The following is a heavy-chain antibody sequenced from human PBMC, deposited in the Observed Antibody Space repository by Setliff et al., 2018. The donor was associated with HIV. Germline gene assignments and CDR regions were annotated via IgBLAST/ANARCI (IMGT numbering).Heavy chain of an antibody. V-gene: IGHV1-8*02. J-gene: IGHJ1*01. CDR3: ARDRWELLRRPEYFQH. Sequence: ASVKVSCKASGYPFTSYYMHWVRQAPGQGLEWMGWMNPYTGNAGFAQKFQDRVAMTRNTSISTTHMELRSLRSDDTAVYYCARDRWELLRRPEYFQHWGQGALVTVSS. D-gene: IGHD1-26*01. CDR1: GYPFTSYY. CDR2: MNPYTGNA.